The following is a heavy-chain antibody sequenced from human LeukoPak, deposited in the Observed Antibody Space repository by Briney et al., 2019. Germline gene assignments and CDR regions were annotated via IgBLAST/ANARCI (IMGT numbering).Heavy chain of an antibody. Sequence: SETLSLTCAVYGGSFSGYYWSWLRQPPGKGLEWIGSIYYSGSTYYSPSLKSRVTISVDTSKNQFSLKLSSVTAADTAVYYCATIAARPSPYGDYYFDYWGQGTLVTVSS. J-gene: IGHJ4*02. CDR1: GGSFSGYY. CDR3: ATIAARPSPYGDYYFDY. D-gene: IGHD6-6*01. CDR2: IYYSGST. V-gene: IGHV4-34*01.